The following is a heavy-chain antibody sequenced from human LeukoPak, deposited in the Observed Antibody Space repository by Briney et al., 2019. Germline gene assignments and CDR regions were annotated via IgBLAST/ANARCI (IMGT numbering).Heavy chain of an antibody. Sequence: PSETLSLTCTVSDGSISSRGYYWGWIRQPPGKGLEWIGSFSYSGSTYYNPSLNSRVTISVDTSKKQFSLRLSSLTAADTAVYYCARGRSGYNRYFDYWGQGTLVTVSS. CDR2: FSYSGST. CDR3: ARGRSGYNRYFDY. J-gene: IGHJ4*02. D-gene: IGHD5-24*01. CDR1: DGSISSRGYY. V-gene: IGHV4-39*01.